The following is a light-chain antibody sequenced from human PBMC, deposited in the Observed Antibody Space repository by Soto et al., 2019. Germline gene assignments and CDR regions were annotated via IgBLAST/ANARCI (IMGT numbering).Light chain of an antibody. CDR1: QSVDIN. V-gene: IGKV3-15*01. Sequence: EIVLTQSPATLSVSPGDRVTLSCRASQSVDINLAWYQQRPGQAPRLLVYGASTKATDMPGRFSGRGSGTEFTLTINNLQSDDFAVYYCQQYRNWPRTFGQGNKVELK. J-gene: IGKJ1*01. CDR2: GAS. CDR3: QQYRNWPRT.